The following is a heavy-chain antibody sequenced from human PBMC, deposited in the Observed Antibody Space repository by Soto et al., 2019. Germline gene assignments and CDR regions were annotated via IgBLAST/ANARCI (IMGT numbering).Heavy chain of an antibody. D-gene: IGHD6-13*01. CDR1: GFSLSNARMG. Sequence: SGPTLVNPTETLTLTCTVSGFSLSNARMGVSWIRQPPGKALEWLAHIFSNDEKSYSTSLKSRLTISKDTSKSQVVLTMTNMDPVDTATYYCARKIAAASNEYGMDVWGQGTTVTVSS. CDR2: IFSNDEK. CDR3: ARKIAAASNEYGMDV. V-gene: IGHV2-26*01. J-gene: IGHJ6*02.